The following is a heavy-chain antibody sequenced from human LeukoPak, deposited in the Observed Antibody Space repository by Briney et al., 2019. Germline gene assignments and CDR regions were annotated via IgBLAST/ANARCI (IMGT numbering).Heavy chain of an antibody. V-gene: IGHV3-9*01. J-gene: IGHJ4*02. D-gene: IGHD2-15*01. CDR3: AKDSGGLYCSGGSCYYYDY. CDR1: GFTFDDYA. Sequence: GRSLRLPCAASGFTFDDYAMHWVRQAPGKGLEWVSGISWNSGSIGYADSVKGRFTISRDNAKNSLYLQMNSLRAEDTALYYCAKDSGGLYCSGGSCYYYDYWGQGTLVTVSS. CDR2: ISWNSGSI.